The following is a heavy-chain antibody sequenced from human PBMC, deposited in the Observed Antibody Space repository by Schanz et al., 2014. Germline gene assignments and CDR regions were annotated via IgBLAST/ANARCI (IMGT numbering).Heavy chain of an antibody. CDR1: GYTFTGYY. V-gene: IGHV1-2*02. Sequence: QVQLVQSGAEVKKPGASVKVSCKASGYTFTGYYMHWVRQAPGQGLEWMGWINPNSGGTNYAQKFQGRVTMTRDTSISTAYMELSRLRSYDTAVYYCARAGQDFEYSSLSPIWYFDLWGRGTLVTVSS. CDR3: ARAGQDFEYSSLSPIWYFDL. CDR2: INPNSGGT. J-gene: IGHJ2*01. D-gene: IGHD6-6*01.